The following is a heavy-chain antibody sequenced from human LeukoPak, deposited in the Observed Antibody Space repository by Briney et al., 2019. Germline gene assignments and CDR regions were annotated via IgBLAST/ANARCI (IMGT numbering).Heavy chain of an antibody. J-gene: IGHJ3*02. CDR1: GGSISSYY. D-gene: IGHD3-9*01. Sequence: PSETLSLTCTVSGGSISSYYWSWIRQPPGKGLEWIGYIYDSGSTNYNPSLKSRVTISVDTSENQYSLNLRSVTAADTAVYYCATYDILTGPKTGAFDIWGQGTMVTVSS. V-gene: IGHV4-59*08. CDR2: IYDSGST. CDR3: ATYDILTGPKTGAFDI.